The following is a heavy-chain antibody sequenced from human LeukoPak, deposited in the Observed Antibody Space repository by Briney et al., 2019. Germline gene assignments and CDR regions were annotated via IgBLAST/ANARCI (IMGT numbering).Heavy chain of an antibody. D-gene: IGHD3-10*01. CDR2: INPNSGGT. V-gene: IGHV1-2*02. J-gene: IGHJ5*02. CDR1: GYTFTGYY. Sequence: ASVEVSCEASGYTFTGYYMHWVRQAPGQGLEWMGWINPNSGGTNYAQKFQGRVTMTRDTSISTAYMELSRLRSDDTAVYYCAREPITMVRGRKANWFDPWGQGTLVTVSS. CDR3: AREPITMVRGRKANWFDP.